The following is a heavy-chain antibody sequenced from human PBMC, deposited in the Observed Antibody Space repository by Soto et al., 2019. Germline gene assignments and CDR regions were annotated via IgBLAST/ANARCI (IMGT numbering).Heavy chain of an antibody. CDR3: ARAYLHCSGGSCSPRALLWSSFYYCMDV. V-gene: IGHV3-7*01. D-gene: IGHD2-15*01. Sequence: GGCLRLSCAASGLTFSSYWMSWVRQAPGKGLEWVANIKQDGSEKYYVDSVKGRFTISRDNAKNSLYLQMNCLRAEDTSVYYCARAYLHCSGGSCSPRALLWSSFYYCMDVWGQGTTVTVSS. CDR2: IKQDGSEK. CDR1: GLTFSSYW. J-gene: IGHJ6*02.